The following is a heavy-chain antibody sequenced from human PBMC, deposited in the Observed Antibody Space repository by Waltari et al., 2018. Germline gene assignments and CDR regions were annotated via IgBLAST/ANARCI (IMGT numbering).Heavy chain of an antibody. CDR2: IKQDGSEK. D-gene: IGHD6-13*01. CDR1: GGSLSSYY. V-gene: IGHV3-7*01. CDR3: ARRYSSSLFDY. J-gene: IGHJ4*02. Sequence: VQLQESGPGLVTPSETLSLTCTVSGGSLSSYYWRWIRQPPGKGLEWVANIKQDGSEKYYVDSVKGRFTISRDNAKNSLYLQMNSLRAEDTAVYYCARRYSSSLFDYWGQGTLVTVSS.